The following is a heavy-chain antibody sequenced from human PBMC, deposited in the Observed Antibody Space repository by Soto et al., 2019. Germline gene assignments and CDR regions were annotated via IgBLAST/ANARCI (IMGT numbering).Heavy chain of an antibody. CDR3: ARVVYYDSTY. V-gene: IGHV3-21*01. J-gene: IGHJ4*02. CDR2: ISSSSSYI. CDR1: GFTFSSYS. D-gene: IGHD3-22*01. Sequence: GGSLRLSCAASGFTFSSYSMNWVRQAPGKGLEWVSSISSSSSYIYYVDSVKGRFTISRDNAKNSLYLQMNSLRAEDTAVYYCARVVYYDSTYWGQGTLVTVSS.